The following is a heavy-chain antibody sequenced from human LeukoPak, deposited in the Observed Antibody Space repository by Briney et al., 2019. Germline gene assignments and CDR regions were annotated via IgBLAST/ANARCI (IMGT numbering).Heavy chain of an antibody. Sequence: SETLSLTCTVSGGSISSSSYYWGWIRQPPGKGLEWIGSIYYSDNIYYNPSLKSRVTISVDTSKNQFSLKLRSVTAADTAVYYCARDGGGPYYYYMDVWGKGTTVTISS. CDR2: IYYSDNI. J-gene: IGHJ6*03. V-gene: IGHV4-39*07. CDR3: ARDGGGPYYYYMDV. D-gene: IGHD3-16*01. CDR1: GGSISSSSYY.